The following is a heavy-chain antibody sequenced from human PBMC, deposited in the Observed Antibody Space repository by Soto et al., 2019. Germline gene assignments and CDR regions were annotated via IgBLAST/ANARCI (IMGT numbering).Heavy chain of an antibody. CDR1: GFTFSSYT. J-gene: IGHJ6*02. CDR3: ARAISGTFYGMDV. D-gene: IGHD1-1*01. V-gene: IGHV3-30-3*01. Sequence: GGSLRLSCAASGFTFSSYTMHWVRQAPGKGLEWVALISYDGSNKYYADSVKGRFTISRDNSKNTLYLQVNSLRPDDTAVYYCARAISGTFYGMDVWGRGTTVTVSS. CDR2: ISYDGSNK.